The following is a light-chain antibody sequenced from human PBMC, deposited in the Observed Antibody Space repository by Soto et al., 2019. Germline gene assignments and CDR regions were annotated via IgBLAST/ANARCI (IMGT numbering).Light chain of an antibody. CDR2: GAS. CDR3: QQYGSSGT. V-gene: IGKV3-20*01. J-gene: IGKJ1*01. CDR1: QSVSSD. Sequence: IVMTAAPATLYVSPGEKATLSCRASQSVSSDLAWYHQKPGQAPRLLIYGASNRATGIPDRFSGSGSGTDFTLTFCRLEPEDIAVYYCQQYGSSGTFGQGAMV.